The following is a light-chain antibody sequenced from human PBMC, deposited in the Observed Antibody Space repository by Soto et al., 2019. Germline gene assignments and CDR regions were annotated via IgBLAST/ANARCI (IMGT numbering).Light chain of an antibody. CDR3: QQYNNWYP. V-gene: IGKV3-15*01. Sequence: EIVMTQSPATLSVSPGERATLSCRASQSVSSNLAWYQQKPGQAPRLLIYGASTRATGIPDRFSGSGSGTEFTLTISSLQSEDFAVYYCQQYNNWYPFGQGIKLEIK. CDR1: QSVSSN. J-gene: IGKJ2*01. CDR2: GAS.